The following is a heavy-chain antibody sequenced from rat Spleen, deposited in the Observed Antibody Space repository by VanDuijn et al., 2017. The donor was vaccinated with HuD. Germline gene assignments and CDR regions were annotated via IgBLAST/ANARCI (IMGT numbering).Heavy chain of an antibody. D-gene: IGHD4-6*01. V-gene: IGHV2-16*01. J-gene: IGHJ2*01. Sequence: QVQLKESGPGLVQPSQTLSLTCTVSGFSLTSYGVSWVRQPPGKGLEWMGVIWNIGGTRLNPALKSRLSISKDTSKSQVFLKMNSLQTEDTAMYFCARFGGDYWGQGIMVTVSS. CDR2: IWNIGGT. CDR1: GFSLTSYG. CDR3: ARFGGDY.